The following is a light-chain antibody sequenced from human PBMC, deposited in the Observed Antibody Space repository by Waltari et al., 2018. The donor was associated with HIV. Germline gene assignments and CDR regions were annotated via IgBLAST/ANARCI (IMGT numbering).Light chain of an antibody. J-gene: IGLJ3*02. CDR3: SSYTSSSWV. Sequence: QSALTQPASVSGSPGQSITISCTGTSSDVGSYKSVSWYQQHPDKAPKLMIYEVSNRPSGLSNRFSGSKSGNTASLSISGLQAEDEADYYCSSYTSSSWVFGGGTKLTVL. CDR2: EVS. V-gene: IGLV2-14*01. CDR1: SSDVGSYKS.